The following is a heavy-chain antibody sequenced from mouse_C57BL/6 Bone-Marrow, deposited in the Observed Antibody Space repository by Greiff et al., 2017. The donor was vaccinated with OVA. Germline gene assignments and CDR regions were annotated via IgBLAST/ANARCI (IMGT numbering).Heavy chain of an antibody. J-gene: IGHJ2*01. D-gene: IGHD2-3*01. V-gene: IGHV1-82*01. Sequence: VQLQQSGPELVKPGASVKISCKASGYAFSSSWMNWVKQRPGKGLEWIGRIYPGDGDTNSNGKFKGKATLTADKSSSTAYMQLSSLTSEDSAVYFCASRDGYWGQGTTLTVSS. CDR2: IYPGDGDT. CDR3: ASRDGY. CDR1: GYAFSSSW.